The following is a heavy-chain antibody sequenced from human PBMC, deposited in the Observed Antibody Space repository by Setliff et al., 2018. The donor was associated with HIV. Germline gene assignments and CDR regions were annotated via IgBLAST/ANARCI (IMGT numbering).Heavy chain of an antibody. Sequence: SETLSLTCSVSGGSISGHYWGWVRQPPGKGLEWIGYMFSSGSAQYNSSLQSRVSMSADTSKNQFSLRLTSVTVADTAVYFCVRVFYDATDYYAPLFDYWGQGTLGTVSS. V-gene: IGHV4-59*11. J-gene: IGHJ4*02. D-gene: IGHD3-22*01. CDR3: VRVFYDATDYYAPLFDY. CDR2: MFSSGSA. CDR1: GGSISGHY.